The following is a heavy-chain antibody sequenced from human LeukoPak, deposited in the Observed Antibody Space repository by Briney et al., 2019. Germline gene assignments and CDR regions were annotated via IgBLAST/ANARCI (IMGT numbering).Heavy chain of an antibody. CDR1: GFTFSSYS. D-gene: IGHD6-13*01. Sequence: PGGSLRLSCAASGFTFSSYSMNWVRQAPGKGLEWVSYISSSGSTIYYADSVKGRFTISRDNAKNSLYLQMNSLRAEDTAVYYCARVSWGGDYFDYWGQGTLVTVSS. J-gene: IGHJ4*02. V-gene: IGHV3-48*04. CDR2: ISSSGSTI. CDR3: ARVSWGGDYFDY.